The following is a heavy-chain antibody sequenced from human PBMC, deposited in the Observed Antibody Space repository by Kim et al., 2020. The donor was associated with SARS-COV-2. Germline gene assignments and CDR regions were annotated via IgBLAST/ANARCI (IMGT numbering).Heavy chain of an antibody. Sequence: SLRLSCVASGFTFDDYAMHWVRQAPGKGLEWVSGISWNSGRIGYADSVKGRFTTSRDNAKNSLYLQMNSLRAEDTALYYCAKGAGIAVAGIIDYWGEGTLGTVSS. CDR3: AKGAGIAVAGIIDY. J-gene: IGHJ4*02. CDR2: ISWNSGRI. D-gene: IGHD6-19*01. V-gene: IGHV3-9*01. CDR1: GFTFDDYA.